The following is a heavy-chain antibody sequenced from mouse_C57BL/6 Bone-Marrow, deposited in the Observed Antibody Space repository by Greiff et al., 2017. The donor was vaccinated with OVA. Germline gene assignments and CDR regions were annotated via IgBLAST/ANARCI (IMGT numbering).Heavy chain of an antibody. CDR2: INPSSGYT. CDR3: AAPCYDGFPAWFAY. V-gene: IGHV1-7*01. CDR1: GYTFTSYW. D-gene: IGHD2-3*01. J-gene: IGHJ3*01. Sequence: QVQLQQSGAELAKPGASVKLSCKASGYTFTSYWMHWVKQRPGKGLEWIGYINPSSGYTKYNQKFKDKATLTADKSSSTAYMQLSSLTYEDSAVYYCAAPCYDGFPAWFAYWGQGTLVTGAA.